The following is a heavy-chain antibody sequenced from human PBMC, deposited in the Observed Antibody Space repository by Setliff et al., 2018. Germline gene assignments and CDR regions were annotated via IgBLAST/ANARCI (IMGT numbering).Heavy chain of an antibody. J-gene: IGHJ3*01. CDR1: GISITSGHY. V-gene: IGHV4-38-2*01. D-gene: IGHD1-1*01. CDR3: ASPRRDDLDTPFDAFDL. Sequence: PSETMSLTCDVSGISITSGHYWCWNRQPPGKGLEWIATIYHRGRTNYNPSLDSRVTISLDTSKSQYSLRLRSVTAADTAVYYCASPRRDDLDTPFDAFDLWGQGTKVTVSS. CDR2: IYHRGRT.